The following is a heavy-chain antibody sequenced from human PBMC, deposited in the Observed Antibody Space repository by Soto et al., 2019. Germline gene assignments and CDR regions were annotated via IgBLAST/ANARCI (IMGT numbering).Heavy chain of an antibody. CDR1: GGTFSSYA. CDR3: AREIDLPMDV. D-gene: IGHD3-9*01. J-gene: IGHJ6*02. CDR2: IIPIFGTA. V-gene: IGHV1-69*13. Sequence: SVKVSCKASGGTFSSYAISWVRQAPGQGLEWMGGIIPIFGTANYAQKFQGRVTITADESASTAYMELSSLRSEDTAVYYCAREIDLPMDVWGQGTTVTVSS.